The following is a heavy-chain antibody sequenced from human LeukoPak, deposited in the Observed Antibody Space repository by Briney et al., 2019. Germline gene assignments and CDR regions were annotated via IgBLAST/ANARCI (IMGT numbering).Heavy chain of an antibody. CDR2: LFPDGRT. D-gene: IGHD4-17*01. Sequence: PGGSLRLSCIVSGLSVNDNYMSWVRQAPGKGLQWVSVLFPDGRTFYADSVRGRFTISRDLARNTLLLQMHSLRADDTAVHYCARTNPVYGDYDYWGQGTLVTVSS. J-gene: IGHJ4*02. V-gene: IGHV3-53*01. CDR3: ARTNPVYGDYDY. CDR1: GLSVNDNY.